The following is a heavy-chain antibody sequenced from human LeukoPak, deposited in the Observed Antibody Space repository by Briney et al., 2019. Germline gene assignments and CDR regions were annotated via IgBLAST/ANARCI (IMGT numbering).Heavy chain of an antibody. CDR2: IRYDGSNK. CDR1: GFTFSSYG. Sequence: GGSLRLSCAASGFTFSSYGMHWVRQAPGKGLEWVAFIRYDGSNKYYADSVKGRFTISRDNSKNTLYLQMNSLRAEDTAVYYCAKDRYCSGGSCYPNWFDPWGQGTLVTVSS. V-gene: IGHV3-30*02. CDR3: AKDRYCSGGSCYPNWFDP. J-gene: IGHJ5*02. D-gene: IGHD2-15*01.